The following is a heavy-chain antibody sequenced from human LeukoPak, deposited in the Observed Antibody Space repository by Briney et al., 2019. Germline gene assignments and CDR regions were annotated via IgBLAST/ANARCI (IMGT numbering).Heavy chain of an antibody. J-gene: IGHJ4*02. CDR1: GGSFSGYY. D-gene: IGHD3-9*01. CDR2: INHSGST. Sequence: SETLSLTCAVYGGSFSGYYWSWIRQPPGKGLEWIGEINHSGSTIYNPSLKSRVTISVDTSKNQFSLKLSSVTAADTAVYYCAGLVGYDILTGYYKSYFDYWGQGTLVTVSS. V-gene: IGHV4-34*01. CDR3: AGLVGYDILTGYYKSYFDY.